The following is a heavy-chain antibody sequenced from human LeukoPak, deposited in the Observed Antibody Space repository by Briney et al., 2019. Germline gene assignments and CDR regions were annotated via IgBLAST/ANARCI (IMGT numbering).Heavy chain of an antibody. Sequence: GGSLRLSFAASGFTFSSYAMGWVRQAPGKGLEWVSSISGSGGTTYYADSVKGRVTISRDNSNNTVFLQMSGLTAEDTAIYYCAKGSAFYYDSSGYSAPFDYWGQGTLVPVSS. CDR2: ISGSGGTT. CDR3: AKGSAFYYDSSGYSAPFDY. J-gene: IGHJ4*02. CDR1: GFTFSSYA. D-gene: IGHD3-22*01. V-gene: IGHV3-23*01.